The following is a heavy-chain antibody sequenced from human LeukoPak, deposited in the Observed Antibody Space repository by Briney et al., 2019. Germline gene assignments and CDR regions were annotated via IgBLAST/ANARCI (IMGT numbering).Heavy chain of an antibody. CDR2: INQDGSET. Sequence: GGSLRLSCAASGFTFSAYRMSWVRQAPGKGLEGVADINQDGSETYHVASMKGRFTISRDNAKNSLYLQMNSLRAEDTAVYFCANDLRLGGRGPENWGQGTLVTVSS. D-gene: IGHD3-16*01. J-gene: IGHJ4*02. V-gene: IGHV3-7*05. CDR3: ANDLRLGGRGPEN. CDR1: GFTFSAYR.